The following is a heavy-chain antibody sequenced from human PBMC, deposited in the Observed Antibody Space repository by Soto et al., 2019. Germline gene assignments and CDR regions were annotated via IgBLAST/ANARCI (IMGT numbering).Heavy chain of an antibody. CDR2: ISGGGTNT. Sequence: HPGGSLRLSCAASGLTFSSYAMGWVRQAPGKGLEWVSAISGGGTNTYYAVSVKGRFTISRDNSKNTLYLQMNSLRAGDTAVYYCSKDNPYGGNPLWGQGTLVTVSS. J-gene: IGHJ4*02. V-gene: IGHV3-23*01. CDR1: GLTFSSYA. D-gene: IGHD4-17*01. CDR3: SKDNPYGGNPL.